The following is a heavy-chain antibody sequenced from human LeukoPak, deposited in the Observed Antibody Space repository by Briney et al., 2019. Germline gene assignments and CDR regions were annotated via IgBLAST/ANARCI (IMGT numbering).Heavy chain of an antibody. CDR3: ARGRAAADY. Sequence: GGTLRLSCAASGFTFSNYGMSWVRQAPGKGLEWVSGISGSGGSTYYADSVKGRFTISRDNSKNTLFLQMNSLRAEDRAVYYCARGRAAADYWGQGTLVTVSS. CDR1: GFTFSNYG. D-gene: IGHD6-13*01. CDR2: ISGSGGST. V-gene: IGHV3-23*01. J-gene: IGHJ4*02.